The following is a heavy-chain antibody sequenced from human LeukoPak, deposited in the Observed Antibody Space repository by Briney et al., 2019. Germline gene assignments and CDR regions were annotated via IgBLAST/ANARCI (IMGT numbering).Heavy chain of an antibody. D-gene: IGHD3-16*01. Sequence: GGSLRLSCAASGFTFSSYAMNWVRQAPGKGLEWVSAISGNGGSTYYADSVKGRFTISRDNSKNMLYVQLNSLRPEDTAVYYCARGGEWDALDYWGQGTLVTVSS. CDR1: GFTFSSYA. V-gene: IGHV3-23*01. J-gene: IGHJ4*02. CDR3: ARGGEWDALDY. CDR2: ISGNGGST.